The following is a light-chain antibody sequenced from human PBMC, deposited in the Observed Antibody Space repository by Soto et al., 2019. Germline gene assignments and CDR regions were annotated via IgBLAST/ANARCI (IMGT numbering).Light chain of an antibody. CDR3: QQYNNWPRT. V-gene: IGKV3-15*01. CDR2: GAS. J-gene: IGKJ1*01. CDR1: QSVSSN. Sequence: EIVMTQSPATRSVSPGERATLSCRASQSVSSNSAWYQQKPGQAPRLLIYGASTRATGIPARFSGSGSGTEFTLTISSLQSEAFAVYYCQQYNNWPRTFGQGTKVEI.